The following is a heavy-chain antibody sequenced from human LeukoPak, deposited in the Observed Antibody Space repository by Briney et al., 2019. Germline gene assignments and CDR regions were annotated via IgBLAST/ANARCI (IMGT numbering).Heavy chain of an antibody. CDR2: IYYSGST. V-gene: IGHV4-59*01. J-gene: IGHJ6*02. CDR3: ARDRSYYGMDV. CDR1: GGSISSYY. Sequence: SETLSLTCTVSGGSISSYYWSWIRQPPGKGLEWIGYIYYSGSTNYNPSLKSRVTISVDTYKNQFSLKLSSVTAADTAVYYCARDRSYYGMDVWGQGTTVTVSS.